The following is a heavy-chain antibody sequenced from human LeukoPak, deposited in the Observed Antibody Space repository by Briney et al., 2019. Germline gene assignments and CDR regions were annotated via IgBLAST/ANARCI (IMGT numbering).Heavy chain of an antibody. CDR1: GYSISSSNW. J-gene: IGHJ6*04. V-gene: IGHV4-28*01. D-gene: IGHD6-19*01. CDR2: IYYSGST. CDR3: ARNAPGYSSGWPVPPYYYGMDV. Sequence: PSDTLSLTCAVSGYSISSSNWWGWIRQPPGEGLEWIGYIYYSGSTYYNPSLKSRVTMSVDTSKNQFSLKLSSVTAVDTAVYYCARNAPGYSSGWPVPPYYYGMDVWGKGTTVTVSS.